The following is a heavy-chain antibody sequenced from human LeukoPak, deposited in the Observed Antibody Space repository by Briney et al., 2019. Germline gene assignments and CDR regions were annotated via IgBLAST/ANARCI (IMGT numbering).Heavy chain of an antibody. CDR1: GGSISSYY. J-gene: IGHJ4*02. Sequence: SETLSLTCTVSGGSISSYYWSWIRQPPGKGLEWIGYIYYSGSTNYNPSLKSRVTISVDTSKNQFSLKLSSVTAADTAVYYCARGAPFDYYGSGSYYYFDYWGQGTLVTVSS. V-gene: IGHV4-59*08. CDR2: IYYSGST. CDR3: ARGAPFDYYGSGSYYYFDY. D-gene: IGHD3-10*01.